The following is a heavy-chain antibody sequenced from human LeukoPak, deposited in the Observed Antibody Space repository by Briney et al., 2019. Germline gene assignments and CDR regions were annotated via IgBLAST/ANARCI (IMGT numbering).Heavy chain of an antibody. CDR3: AKAPVTTCSGAYCYPFDY. Sequence: PGGSLRLSCAASGFTFSSYEMNWVRQAPGKGLEWVSYISSSSSILYYADSVKGRFTISRDNAKNSLYLQMNSLRAGDAAVYYCAKAPVTTCSGAYCYPFDYWSQGTLVTVSS. D-gene: IGHD2-15*01. CDR2: ISSSSSIL. CDR1: GFTFSSYE. J-gene: IGHJ4*02. V-gene: IGHV3-48*03.